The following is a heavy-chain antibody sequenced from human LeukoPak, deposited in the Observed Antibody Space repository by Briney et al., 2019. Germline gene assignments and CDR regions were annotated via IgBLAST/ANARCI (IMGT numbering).Heavy chain of an antibody. Sequence: GGSLRLSCAASGFTFSTYSMHWVRQAPGKGLEWVAFISYDGNNKYYADSVKGRFTISRDFSKNTLFLQMNSLTAEDTAIFFCARSYKQRTYFDYWGQGTLVTVAS. J-gene: IGHJ4*02. CDR1: GFTFSTYS. D-gene: IGHD1-26*01. CDR2: ISYDGNNK. V-gene: IGHV3-30*04. CDR3: ARSYKQRTYFDY.